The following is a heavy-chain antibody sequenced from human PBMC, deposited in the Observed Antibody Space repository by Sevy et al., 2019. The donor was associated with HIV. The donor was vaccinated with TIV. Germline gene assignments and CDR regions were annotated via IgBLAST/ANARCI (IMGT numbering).Heavy chain of an antibody. CDR2: IIPIFGTA. CDR3: ARGGYGSGSYYRMDV. D-gene: IGHD3-10*01. CDR1: GGTFSSYA. V-gene: IGHV1-69*13. Sequence: ASVKVSCKASGGTFSSYAISWVRQAPGQGLEWMGGIIPIFGTANYAQKFQGRVTITADESTITAYMELSSLRSEDTAVYYCARGGYGSGSYYRMDVWGQGTTVTVSS. J-gene: IGHJ6*02.